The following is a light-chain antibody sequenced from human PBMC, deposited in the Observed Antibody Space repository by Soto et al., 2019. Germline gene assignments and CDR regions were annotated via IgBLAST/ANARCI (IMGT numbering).Light chain of an antibody. CDR1: QGISSY. Sequence: AIRMTQSPSSLSASTGDRVTITCRASQGISSYLAWYQQKPGKAPKLLIYAASTLQSGVPSRFSGSGSGTEFILTIGSLQPEDSATYYCLQHNTYPWTFGQGTKVEIK. V-gene: IGKV1-8*01. J-gene: IGKJ1*01. CDR2: AAS. CDR3: LQHNTYPWT.